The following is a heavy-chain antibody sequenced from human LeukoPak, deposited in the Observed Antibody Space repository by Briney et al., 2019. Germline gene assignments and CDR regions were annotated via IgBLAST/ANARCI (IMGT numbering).Heavy chain of an antibody. CDR1: GFIFSSYA. Sequence: GGSLRLSCAASGFIFSSYAVHWVRQAPGKGLEWVAFISFDGSNKYYADSVKGRFTISRDNSKNTLYLQMNSLRAEDTAVYYCARDSCSGGSCYHFDYWGQGTLVTVSS. D-gene: IGHD2-15*01. J-gene: IGHJ4*02. CDR2: ISFDGSNK. CDR3: ARDSCSGGSCYHFDY. V-gene: IGHV3-30-3*01.